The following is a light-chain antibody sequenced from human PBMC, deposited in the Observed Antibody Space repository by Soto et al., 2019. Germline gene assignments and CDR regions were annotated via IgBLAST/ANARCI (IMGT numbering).Light chain of an antibody. CDR3: QQYNNWPPWT. J-gene: IGKJ1*01. CDR2: GAS. Sequence: EIEMTQSPGTLSVSPGYRATLSCRASHSVSSNLAWYQQKPGQAPRLLIYGASTRATGIPARFSGSGSGTEFTLTISSLQSEDFAVYYCQQYNNWPPWTFGQGTKVDIK. V-gene: IGKV3-15*01. CDR1: HSVSSN.